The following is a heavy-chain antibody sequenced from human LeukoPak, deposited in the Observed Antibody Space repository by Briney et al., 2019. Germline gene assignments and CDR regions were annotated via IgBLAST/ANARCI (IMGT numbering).Heavy chain of an antibody. CDR2: ISSSSSYI. CDR3: ARDLLYYGSGSPPVDY. CDR1: GFTFSSYS. Sequence: GGSLRLSCAASGFTFSSYSMNWVRQAPGKGLEWVSSISSSSSYIYYADSVKGRFTISRDNAKNSLYLQMNSLRAEDTAVYYCARDLLYYGSGSPPVDYWGQGTLVTVSS. V-gene: IGHV3-21*01. J-gene: IGHJ4*02. D-gene: IGHD3-10*01.